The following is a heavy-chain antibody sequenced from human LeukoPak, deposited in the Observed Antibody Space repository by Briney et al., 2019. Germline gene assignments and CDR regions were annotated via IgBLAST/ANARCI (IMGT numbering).Heavy chain of an antibody. CDR3: ASPLVESSGNVHFGL. D-gene: IGHD4-23*01. J-gene: IGHJ2*01. Sequence: GGALRVSCAAYGFTFTNYWMTWVRQAPGKGLEWVANIKPDGSWKSYVDSVKGRFIISRDNAKKSLYLEMNSLRAEDTAVYYCASPLVESSGNVHFGLWGRGTLVTVSS. CDR1: GFTFTNYW. CDR2: IKPDGSWK. V-gene: IGHV3-7*05.